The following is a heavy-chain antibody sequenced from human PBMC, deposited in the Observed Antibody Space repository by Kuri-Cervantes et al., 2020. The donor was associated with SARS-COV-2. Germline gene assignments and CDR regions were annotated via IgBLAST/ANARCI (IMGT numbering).Heavy chain of an antibody. J-gene: IGHJ4*02. Sequence: GGSLRLSCAASGFTFSSYAMHWVRQAPGKGLEWVAVISYDGSNKYYADSVKGRFTISRDNSKNTLYLQMNSLRDEDTAVYYCARGLMVAAGYYFDYWGQGTLVTVSS. CDR2: ISYDGSNK. CDR3: ARGLMVAAGYYFDY. CDR1: GFTFSSYA. D-gene: IGHD4/OR15-4a*01. V-gene: IGHV3-30*07.